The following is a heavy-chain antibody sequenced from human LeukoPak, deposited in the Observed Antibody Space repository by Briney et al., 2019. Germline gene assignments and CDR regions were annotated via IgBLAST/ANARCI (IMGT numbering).Heavy chain of an antibody. CDR1: GFTFSSYA. CDR3: CITMVRGGRLDAFDI. D-gene: IGHD3-10*01. Sequence: GGSLRLSCAASGFTFSSYAMNWVRQAPGKGLEWVSAISGSGGSTYYADSVKGRFTISRDNSKNTLYLQMNSLRAEDTAVYYCCITMVRGGRLDAFDIWGQGTMVTVSS. V-gene: IGHV3-23*01. CDR2: ISGSGGST. J-gene: IGHJ3*02.